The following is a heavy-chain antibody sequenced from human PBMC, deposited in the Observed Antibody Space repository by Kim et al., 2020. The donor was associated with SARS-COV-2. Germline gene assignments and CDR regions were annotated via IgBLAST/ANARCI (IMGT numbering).Heavy chain of an antibody. CDR1: GFTFNNYD. CDR3: ARDMFRGVPDYLDY. J-gene: IGHJ4*02. V-gene: IGHV3-30*04. D-gene: IGHD3-10*01. Sequence: GGSLRLSCAASGFTFNNYDMHWVRQALGKGLEWVAGISHNGDTQYYSDSVQVRFSISSYSYKNTLYLQMNSLRPEDTAAYYCARDMFRGVPDYLDYWGQGTLVTVSS. CDR2: ISHNGDTQ.